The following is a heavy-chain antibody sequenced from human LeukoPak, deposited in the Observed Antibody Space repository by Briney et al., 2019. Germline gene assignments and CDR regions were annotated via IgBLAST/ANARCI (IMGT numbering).Heavy chain of an antibody. CDR3: AKMPSFFYY. Sequence: PGGSLRLSCAASGFSFSTNGMSWVRQAPGKGLEWVSAISGSGTTYYADSVKGRFTISRDNSKYTVSLQMKSLRAEDTAVYHCAKMPSFFYYWGQGTLVAVSS. CDR2: ISGSGTT. J-gene: IGHJ4*02. V-gene: IGHV3-23*01. CDR1: GFSFSTNG. D-gene: IGHD2-2*01.